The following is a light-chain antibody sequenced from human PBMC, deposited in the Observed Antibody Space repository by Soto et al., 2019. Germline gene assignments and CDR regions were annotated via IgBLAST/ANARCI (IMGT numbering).Light chain of an antibody. CDR1: SSDVGGYNY. Sequence: QSALTQPASVSGSPGQSITISCTGTSSDVGGYNYVSWYQQHPGKAPKLMIYDVSNRPSGVSNRFSGSKSGNTASLTISGRQAADEADYYCSSYTSSSTLLYVFGTGTKVTVL. CDR2: DVS. V-gene: IGLV2-14*01. CDR3: SSYTSSSTLLYV. J-gene: IGLJ1*01.